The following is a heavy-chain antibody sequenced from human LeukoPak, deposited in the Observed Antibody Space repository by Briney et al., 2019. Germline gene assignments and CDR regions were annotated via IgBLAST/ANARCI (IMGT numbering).Heavy chain of an antibody. CDR2: IYYSGST. Sequence: PSETLSLTCTVSGGSISSGGYYWSWIRQHPGKGLEWIGYIYYSGSTYYNPSLKSRVTISVDTSKNQFSLKLSSVTAADTAVYYCARDQGLLVVAGRFGYWGQGTLVTVSS. CDR3: ARDQGLLVVAGRFGY. V-gene: IGHV4-31*03. D-gene: IGHD6-19*01. CDR1: GGSISSGGYY. J-gene: IGHJ4*02.